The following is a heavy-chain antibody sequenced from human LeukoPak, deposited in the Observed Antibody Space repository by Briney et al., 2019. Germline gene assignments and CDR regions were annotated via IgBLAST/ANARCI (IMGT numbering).Heavy chain of an antibody. CDR2: VYYTGAT. CDR1: GDSITNTIYY. V-gene: IGHV4-39*01. D-gene: IGHD5-12*01. Sequence: SETLSLTCSVSGDSITNTIYYWAWVRQPPGKGLEWIGTVYYTGATFYKPSLRSRVTVSADTSRNQFSLSLRSVTAADAAVYYCATIRRYGGNPAYYFDDWGQGTLVTVSS. J-gene: IGHJ4*02. CDR3: ATIRRYGGNPAYYFDD.